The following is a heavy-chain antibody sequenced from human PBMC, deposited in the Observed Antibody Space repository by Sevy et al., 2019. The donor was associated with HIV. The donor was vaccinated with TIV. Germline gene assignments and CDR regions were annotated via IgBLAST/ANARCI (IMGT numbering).Heavy chain of an antibody. CDR3: ARSCISTSPQNWFDP. CDR1: GGSISSGDYY. D-gene: IGHD2-2*01. V-gene: IGHV4-30-4*02. Sequence: SETLSLTCTVSGGSISSGDYYWTWIRQSPGKGLEWIGYIYYSGTTYYNPSLKSRVTISVDTSKNQFSLRLSSVTAADTAVYYCARSCISTSPQNWFDPWGQGTLVTVSS. CDR2: IYYSGTT. J-gene: IGHJ5*02.